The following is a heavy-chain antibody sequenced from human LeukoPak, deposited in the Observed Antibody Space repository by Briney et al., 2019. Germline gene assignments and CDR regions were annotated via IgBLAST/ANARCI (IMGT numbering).Heavy chain of an antibody. J-gene: IGHJ4*02. V-gene: IGHV3-48*04. D-gene: IGHD1-26*01. Sequence: GGSLRLSCAASGFTFSTYSMNWVRQAPGKGLEWVSYISSLSGTIYYADSVKGRFTISRDNAKNSLYLQMNSLRAEDTAVYYCARDFSSGSYYGDYYFDYWGQGTLVTVSS. CDR3: ARDFSSGSYYGDYYFDY. CDR2: ISSLSGTI. CDR1: GFTFSTYS.